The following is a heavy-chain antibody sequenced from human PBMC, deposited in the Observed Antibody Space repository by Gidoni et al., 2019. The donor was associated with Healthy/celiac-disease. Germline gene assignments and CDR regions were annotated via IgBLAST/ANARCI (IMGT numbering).Heavy chain of an antibody. D-gene: IGHD6-13*01. CDR3: ARPGSAAAGRTGAFDI. J-gene: IGHJ3*02. CDR2: IYPGDSET. V-gene: IGHV5-51*03. Sequence: EVQLVQSGAEVKKPGESLKISCKGSGYSFTSYWIGWVRQMPGKGLEWMGIIYPGDSETRYSPSFQGQVTISADKSISTAYLQWSSLKASDTAMYYCARPGSAAAGRTGAFDIWGQGTMVTVSS. CDR1: GYSFTSYW.